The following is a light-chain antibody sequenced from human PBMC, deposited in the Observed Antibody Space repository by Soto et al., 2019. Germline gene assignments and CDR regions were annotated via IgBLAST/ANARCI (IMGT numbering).Light chain of an antibody. J-gene: IGLJ1*01. Sequence: VLTQPASVSGSPGQSITISCTGTSSDVGSHNLVSWYLQHPGKAPKLMIYEVTKRPSGVSNRFSGSKSGNTASLTISGLRAEDEADYYCCSYAGSNIFHVFGTGTKVTVL. V-gene: IGLV2-23*02. CDR3: CSYAGSNIFHV. CDR2: EVT. CDR1: SSDVGSHNL.